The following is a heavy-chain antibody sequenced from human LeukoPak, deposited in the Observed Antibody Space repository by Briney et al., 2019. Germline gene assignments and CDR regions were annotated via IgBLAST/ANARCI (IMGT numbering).Heavy chain of an antibody. Sequence: SETLSLTCTVSGGSISSYYWSWIRQPPGKGLEWIGYIYYSGSTYYNPSLKSRVTISVDTSKNQFSLKLSSVTAADTAVYYCARTGSLLWFGESPNNWFDPWGQGTLVTVSS. D-gene: IGHD3-10*01. CDR2: IYYSGST. CDR1: GGSISSYY. J-gene: IGHJ5*02. CDR3: ARTGSLLWFGESPNNWFDP. V-gene: IGHV4-59*04.